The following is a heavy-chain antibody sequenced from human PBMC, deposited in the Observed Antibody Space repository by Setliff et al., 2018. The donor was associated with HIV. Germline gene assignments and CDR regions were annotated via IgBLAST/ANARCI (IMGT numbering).Heavy chain of an antibody. D-gene: IGHD3-22*01. J-gene: IGHJ4*02. CDR2: IYGNDDK. CDR1: GFSLSTIGVG. CDR3: AHIDSSGYYFDY. V-gene: IGHV2-5*01. Sequence: SGPTLVNPTQTLTLTCTFSGFSLSTIGVGVGWIRQPPGKALEWLALIYGNDDKRYSPSLKSRLTITKDTSINQVVLTMTNMDPVDTATYYCAHIDSSGYYFDYWGQGTLVTVSS.